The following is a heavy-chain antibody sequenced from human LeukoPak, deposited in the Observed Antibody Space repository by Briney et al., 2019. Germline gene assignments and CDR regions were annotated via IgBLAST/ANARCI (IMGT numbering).Heavy chain of an antibody. D-gene: IGHD3-9*01. Sequence: GSLRLSCAASGFTFSSYSMNWVRQPPGKGLEWIGEINHSGSTNYSPSLKSRVTISVDTSKNQFSLKLSSVTAADTAVYYCARGRYFDYWGQGTLVTVSS. V-gene: IGHV4-34*01. J-gene: IGHJ4*02. CDR1: GFTFSSYS. CDR2: INHSGST. CDR3: ARGRYFDY.